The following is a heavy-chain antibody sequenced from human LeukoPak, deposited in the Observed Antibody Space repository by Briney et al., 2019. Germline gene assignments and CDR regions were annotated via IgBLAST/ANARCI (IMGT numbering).Heavy chain of an antibody. V-gene: IGHV1-18*01. CDR3: ARDGSGSYYNVGLADP. J-gene: IGHJ5*02. CDR2: ISAYNGNT. D-gene: IGHD3-10*01. CDR1: GYTFTSYG. Sequence: ASVKVSCKASGYTFTSYGISWVRQAPGQGLEWMGWISAYNGNTNYAQKLQGRVTMTTDTSTSTAYMELRSLRSDDTAVYYCARDGSGSYYNVGLADPWGQGTLVTVSS.